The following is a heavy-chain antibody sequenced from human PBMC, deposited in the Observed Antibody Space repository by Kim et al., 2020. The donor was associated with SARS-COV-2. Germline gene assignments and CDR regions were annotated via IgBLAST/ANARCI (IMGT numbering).Heavy chain of an antibody. CDR2: ISAYNGNT. Sequence: ASVKVSCKASGYTFTSYGISWVRQAPGQGLEWMGWISAYNGNTHYAQKLQGRVTMTTDTSTSTAYMELRSLRSDDTAVYYCARVTGRITMIVVVITGDNWFDPWGEGTLVTVSS. J-gene: IGHJ5*02. D-gene: IGHD3-22*01. CDR3: ARVTGRITMIVVVITGDNWFDP. V-gene: IGHV1-18*01. CDR1: GYTFTSYG.